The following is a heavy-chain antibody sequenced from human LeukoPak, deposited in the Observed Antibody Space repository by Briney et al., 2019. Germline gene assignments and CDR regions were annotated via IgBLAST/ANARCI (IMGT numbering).Heavy chain of an antibody. CDR1: GFTFSSYA. D-gene: IGHD1-26*01. Sequence: GGSLRLSCAASGFTFSSYAMHWVRQAPGKGLEWVAVITYGRSNKYYADSVKGRFTISRDNSKNTLYLQMNSLRAADTAVYYCARGHWELLDSGFDYWGQGTLVTVSS. CDR2: ITYGRSNK. CDR3: ARGHWELLDSGFDY. J-gene: IGHJ4*02. V-gene: IGHV3-30*04.